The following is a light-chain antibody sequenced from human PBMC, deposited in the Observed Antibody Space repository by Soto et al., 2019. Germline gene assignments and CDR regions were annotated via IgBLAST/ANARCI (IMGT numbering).Light chain of an antibody. CDR3: QQRSNWPLT. J-gene: IGKJ4*01. CDR1: QSVGSY. Sequence: EIVLTQSPATLSLSPGERVTLSCRASQSVGSYLAWYQQKPSQAPRLLIYDASNRATGIPARFSGSGSGTDFTLTISSLEPEDFAVYYCQQRSNWPLTFGGGTKVEIK. V-gene: IGKV3-11*01. CDR2: DAS.